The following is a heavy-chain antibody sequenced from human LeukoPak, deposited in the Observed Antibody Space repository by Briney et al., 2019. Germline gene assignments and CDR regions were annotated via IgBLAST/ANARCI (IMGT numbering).Heavy chain of an antibody. D-gene: IGHD3-3*01. CDR2: ISGSGGST. CDR3: AKDKHITRPDYGMDV. Sequence: GGSLRLSCAASGFTFTSYTMSWVGQAPGKGLEWVSGISGSGGSTYFADSVKGRFAISRDNSKNTLYLQLNSLRAEDTAVYYCAKDKHITRPDYGMDVWGQGTTVTVSS. V-gene: IGHV3-23*01. J-gene: IGHJ6*02. CDR1: GFTFTSYT.